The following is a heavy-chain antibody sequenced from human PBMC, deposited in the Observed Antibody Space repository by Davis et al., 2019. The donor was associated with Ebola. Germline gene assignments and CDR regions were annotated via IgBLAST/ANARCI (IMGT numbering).Heavy chain of an antibody. V-gene: IGHV3-73*01. CDR1: GFTFSGSA. CDR3: TREDGRRWLQSDY. CDR2: IRSKANSYAT. D-gene: IGHD5-24*01. Sequence: GESLKISCAASGFTFSGSAMHWVRQASGKGLEWVGRIRSKANSYATAYAASVKGRFTISRDDSKNTAYLQMNSLKTEDTAVYYCTREDGRRWLQSDYWGQGTLVTVSS. J-gene: IGHJ4*02.